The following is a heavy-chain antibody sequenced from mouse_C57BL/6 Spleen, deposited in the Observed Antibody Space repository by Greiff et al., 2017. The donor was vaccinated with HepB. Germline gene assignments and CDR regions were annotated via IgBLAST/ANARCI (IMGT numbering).Heavy chain of an antibody. CDR2: ISYSGST. CDR1: GYSITSGYD. Sequence: EVKLMESGPGMVKPSQSLSLTCTVTGYSITSGYDWHWIRHFPGNKLEWMGYISYSGSTNYNPSLKSRISITHDTSKNHFFLKLNSVTTEDTATYYCARDHSSGYPFAYWGQGTLVTVSA. J-gene: IGHJ3*01. CDR3: ARDHSSGYPFAY. D-gene: IGHD3-2*02. V-gene: IGHV3-1*01.